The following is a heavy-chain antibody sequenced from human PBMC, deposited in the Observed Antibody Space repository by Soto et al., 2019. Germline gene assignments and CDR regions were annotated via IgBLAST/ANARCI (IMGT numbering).Heavy chain of an antibody. Sequence: PSPTLSLTCAISGDSVSSNSAAWNWIRQSPSRGLEWLGRTYYRSKWYNDYAVSVKSRITINPDTSKNQFSLQLNSVTPEDTAVYYCARDFTAAAGLWNWFDPWGQGTLVTVSS. CDR1: GDSVSSNSAA. D-gene: IGHD6-13*01. CDR2: TYYRSKWYN. V-gene: IGHV6-1*01. CDR3: ARDFTAAAGLWNWFDP. J-gene: IGHJ5*02.